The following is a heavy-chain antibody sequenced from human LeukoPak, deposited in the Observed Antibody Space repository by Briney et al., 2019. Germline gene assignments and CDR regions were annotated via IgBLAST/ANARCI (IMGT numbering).Heavy chain of an antibody. V-gene: IGHV1-18*01. CDR2: ISTYNGNT. CDR3: AREGSAVATYNWFDP. Sequence: ASVKVSCKASGYTFTGYGISWVRQAPGQGLEWMGWISTYNGNTKYAQKFQGRVTMTTDTSTTTAYMELRSLRSDDTAVYYCAREGSAVATYNWFDPWGQGTLVTVSS. J-gene: IGHJ5*02. D-gene: IGHD5-12*01. CDR1: GYTFTGYG.